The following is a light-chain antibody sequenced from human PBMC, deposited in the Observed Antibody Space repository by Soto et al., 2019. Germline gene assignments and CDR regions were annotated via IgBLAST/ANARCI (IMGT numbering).Light chain of an antibody. Sequence: QSVLTQPPSVSGAPGQRVTISCTWSSSNIGAGYDVHWYQQLPGTAPKLLIYGNSNRPSGVPDRFSGSKSGTSASLAITGLQAEDEADYYCQSYDSSLSGSFGGGTQLTVL. CDR1: SSNIGAGYD. CDR3: QSYDSSLSGS. J-gene: IGLJ2*01. V-gene: IGLV1-40*01. CDR2: GNS.